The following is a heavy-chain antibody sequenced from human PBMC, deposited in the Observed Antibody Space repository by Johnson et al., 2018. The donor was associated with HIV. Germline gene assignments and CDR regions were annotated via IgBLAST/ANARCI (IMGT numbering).Heavy chain of an antibody. D-gene: IGHD4-17*01. J-gene: IGHJ3*02. V-gene: IGHV3-11*04. Sequence: QVQLVESGGGLVKPGGSLRLSCAASRLIFSDYFMSWIRQAPGKGLEWVASISGSGSARYYADSVKGRFTISRDNARTSLYLQMNGLRAEDTAVYYCARASTTVTTGDDAFDIWGQGTMVTVSS. CDR3: ARASTTVTTGDDAFDI. CDR2: ISGSGSAR. CDR1: RLIFSDYF.